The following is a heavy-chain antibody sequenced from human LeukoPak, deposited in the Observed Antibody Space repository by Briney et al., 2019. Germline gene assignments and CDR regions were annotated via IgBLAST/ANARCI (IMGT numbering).Heavy chain of an antibody. J-gene: IGHJ4*02. CDR3: ARGKVDYDYVWGSYRPNYFDY. CDR2: INHSGST. CDR1: GGSFSGYY. D-gene: IGHD3-16*02. V-gene: IGHV4-34*01. Sequence: SETLSLTCAVYGGSFSGYYWSWIRQPPGKGLEWIREINHSGSTNYNPSLKSRVTISVDTSKNQFSLKLSSVTAADTAVYYCARGKVDYDYVWGSYRPNYFDYWGQGTLVTVSS.